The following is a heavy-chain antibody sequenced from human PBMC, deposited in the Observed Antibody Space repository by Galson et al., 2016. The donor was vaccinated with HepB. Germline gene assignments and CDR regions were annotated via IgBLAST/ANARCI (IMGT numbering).Heavy chain of an antibody. J-gene: IGHJ4*02. CDR1: GFTFSSYA. CDR3: AKGSMSSGYSALDY. CDR2: MSGSGGEI. V-gene: IGHV3-23*01. Sequence: SLRLSCAASGFTFSSYAMSWVRQAPGKGLEWVSVMSGSGGEIFYANSAKGRFTISRDNSKNTLYLQLNSLRAEDTALYYCAKGSMSSGYSALDYWGQGTLVTVSS. D-gene: IGHD3-22*01.